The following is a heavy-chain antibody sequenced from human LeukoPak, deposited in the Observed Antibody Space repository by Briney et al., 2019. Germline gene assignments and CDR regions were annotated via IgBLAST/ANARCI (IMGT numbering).Heavy chain of an antibody. CDR1: GYTFTSYA. J-gene: IGHJ4*02. CDR2: INAGNGNT. CDR3: ARRPMVTYYFDY. V-gene: IGHV1-3*01. Sequence: ASVKVSCKASGYTFTSYAMHWVRQAPGQGLEWMGWINAGNGNTKYSQKFQGRVTITRDTSASTAYMELSSLRSEDTAVYYCARRPMVTYYFDYWGQGTLVTVSS. D-gene: IGHD5-18*01.